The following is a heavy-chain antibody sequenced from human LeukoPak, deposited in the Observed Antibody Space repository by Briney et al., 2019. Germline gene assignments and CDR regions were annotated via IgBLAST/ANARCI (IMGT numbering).Heavy chain of an antibody. CDR1: GGSISSSSYY. CDR2: IYYSGST. D-gene: IGHD2-15*01. CDR3: ARDQFGVVVAATGYNWFDP. V-gene: IGHV4-39*07. Sequence: SETLSLTCTVSGGSISSSSYYWGWIRQPPGKGLEWIGSIYYSGSTYYNPSLKSRVTISVDTSKNQFSLKLSSVTAADTAVYYCARDQFGVVVAATGYNWFDPWGQGTLVTVSS. J-gene: IGHJ5*02.